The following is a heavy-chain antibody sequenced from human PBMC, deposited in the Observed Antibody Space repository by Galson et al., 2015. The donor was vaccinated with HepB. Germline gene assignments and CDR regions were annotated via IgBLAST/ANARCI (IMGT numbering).Heavy chain of an antibody. J-gene: IGHJ4*02. V-gene: IGHV4-34*01. D-gene: IGHD5-24*01. CDR2: INHSGST. Sequence: LSLTCAVYGGSFSGYYWNWIRQPPGKGLEWIGEINHSGSTNYNASLKSRVTMSVDTSKNQFSLKLSSVTAADTAVYYCARMRFERWLQGRGLIDSWGQGTLVTVSS. CDR1: GGSFSGYY. CDR3: ARMRFERWLQGRGLIDS.